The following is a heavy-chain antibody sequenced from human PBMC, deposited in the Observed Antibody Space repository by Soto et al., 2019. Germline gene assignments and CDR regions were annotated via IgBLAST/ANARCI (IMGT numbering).Heavy chain of an antibody. CDR2: INPNSGGT. J-gene: IGHJ6*02. CDR1: GYTFTGYY. Sequence: VKVSCKASGYTFTGYYMHWVRQAPGQGLEWMGWINPNSGGTNYAQKFQGWVTMTRDTSISTAYMELSRLRSDDTAVYYCARDRRGSYYDYYYGMDVWGQGTTVTVSS. D-gene: IGHD1-26*01. CDR3: ARDRRGSYYDYYYGMDV. V-gene: IGHV1-2*04.